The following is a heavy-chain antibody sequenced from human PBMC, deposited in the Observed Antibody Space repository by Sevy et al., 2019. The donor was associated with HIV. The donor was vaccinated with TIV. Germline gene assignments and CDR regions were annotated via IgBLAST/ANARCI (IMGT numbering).Heavy chain of an antibody. Sequence: SETLSLTCTVSGGSISSYYWSWIRQPPGKGLEWTGYIYYSGSTNYNPSLKSRVTISVDTSKNQFSLKLSSVTAADTAVYYCATAPSYSSGRGVWFDPWGQGTLVTVSS. CDR2: IYYSGST. CDR1: GGSISSYY. J-gene: IGHJ5*02. V-gene: IGHV4-59*01. D-gene: IGHD6-19*01. CDR3: ATAPSYSSGRGVWFDP.